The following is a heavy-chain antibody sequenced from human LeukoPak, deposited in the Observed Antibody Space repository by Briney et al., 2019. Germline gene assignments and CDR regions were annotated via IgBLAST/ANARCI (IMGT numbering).Heavy chain of an antibody. J-gene: IGHJ4*02. CDR3: AKASGLLADY. D-gene: IGHD1-26*01. CDR2: IWYDGSNK. CDR1: GFTFSSYG. Sequence: GGSLRLSCAASGFTFSSYGMHWVRPAPGKGLDWVAVIWYDGSNKYYADSVKGRFTISRDNSKNTLYLQMNSLRAEDTAVYYCAKASGLLADYWGQGTLVTVSS. V-gene: IGHV3-33*06.